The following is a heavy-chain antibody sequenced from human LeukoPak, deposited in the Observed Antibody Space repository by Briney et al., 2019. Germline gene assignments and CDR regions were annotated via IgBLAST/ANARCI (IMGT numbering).Heavy chain of an antibody. J-gene: IGHJ6*02. CDR2: IYYTGTT. CDR1: GGSISTYY. CDR3: AREDPQTTVPEGMDV. Sequence: PSGTLSLTCSVSGGSISTYYWSWIRQLPGKGLEWIGYIYYTGTTSYNPSLRSRVTISVDTSRNQFSLRLSSVTAADTAVYYCAREDPQTTVPEGMDVWGHGTTVIVSS. V-gene: IGHV4-59*01. D-gene: IGHD4-17*01.